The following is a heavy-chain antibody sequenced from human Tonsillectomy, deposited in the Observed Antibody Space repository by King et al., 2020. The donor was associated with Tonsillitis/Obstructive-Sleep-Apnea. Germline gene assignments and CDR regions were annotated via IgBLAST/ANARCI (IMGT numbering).Heavy chain of an antibody. CDR1: GFTFSSYA. CDR3: ARPQGYDFWSGYPLYYYMDV. CDR2: ISYDGSNK. V-gene: IGHV3-30*01. Sequence: VQLVESGGGVVQPGRSLRLSCAASGFTFSSYAMHWVRQAPGKGLEWVAVISYDGSNKYYADSVKGRFTISRDNSKNTLYLQMNSLRAEDTAVYYCARPQGYDFWSGYPLYYYMDVWGKGTTVTVSS. D-gene: IGHD3-3*01. J-gene: IGHJ6*03.